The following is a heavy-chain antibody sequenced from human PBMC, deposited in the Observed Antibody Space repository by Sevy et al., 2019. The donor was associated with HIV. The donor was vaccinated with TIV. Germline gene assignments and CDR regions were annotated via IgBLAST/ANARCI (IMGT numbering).Heavy chain of an antibody. V-gene: IGHV3-30*18. Sequence: GGSLRLSCAAAGFTFSRYGMHWARQAPGKGLEWVAVISSDGSDKEYAESVKGRFTVSRDNSKDTVYLQMNSLRLEDTAIYYCANARGRDECSRWLYYYYLMDVWGQGTTVTVSS. J-gene: IGHJ6*02. CDR3: ANARGRDECSRWLYYYYLMDV. CDR1: GFTFSRYG. CDR2: ISSDGSDK. D-gene: IGHD6-13*01.